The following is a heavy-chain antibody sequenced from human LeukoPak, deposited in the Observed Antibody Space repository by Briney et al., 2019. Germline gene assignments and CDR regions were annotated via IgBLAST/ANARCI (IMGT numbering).Heavy chain of an antibody. CDR3: SRVNPEAEGFDY. J-gene: IGHJ4*02. D-gene: IGHD6-13*01. CDR2: IDTAGYT. V-gene: IGHV3-13*01. Sequence: GGSLRLSCAASEFTYSSYDMHWVRQGTGKGLEWVSAIDTAGYTYYPGSVKGRFTISRENAKNSLYLQMNSLRAGDTAVYYCSRVNPEAEGFDYWGQGTLVTVSS. CDR1: EFTYSSYD.